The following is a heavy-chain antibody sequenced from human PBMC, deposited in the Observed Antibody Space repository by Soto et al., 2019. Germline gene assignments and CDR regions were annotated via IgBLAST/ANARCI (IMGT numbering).Heavy chain of an antibody. CDR2: IYYSGST. Sequence: SETLSLTCTVSGGSISSSSYYWGWIRQPPGKGLEWIGSIYYSGSTYYNPSLKSRVTISVDTSKNQFSLKLSSVTAADTAVYYCARPRDVYCSSTSCYYPAGWFDPWGQGTLVTVSS. V-gene: IGHV4-39*01. D-gene: IGHD2-2*01. CDR1: GGSISSSSYY. J-gene: IGHJ5*02. CDR3: ARPRDVYCSSTSCYYPAGWFDP.